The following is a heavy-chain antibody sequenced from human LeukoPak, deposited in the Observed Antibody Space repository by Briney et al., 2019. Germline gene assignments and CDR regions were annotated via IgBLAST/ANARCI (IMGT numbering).Heavy chain of an antibody. J-gene: IGHJ4*02. D-gene: IGHD3-10*01. CDR3: GRADYYGSGSNYYFDY. CDR2: MYDSGST. V-gene: IGHV4-59*01. Sequence: PSETLSLTCTVSGASISSYYWSWIRQPPGKGLEWIGYMYDSGSTNYNPSLKSRVTISVDTSKNQFSLKLSSVTAADTAVYYCGRADYYGSGSNYYFDYWGQGTLVTVSS. CDR1: GASISSYY.